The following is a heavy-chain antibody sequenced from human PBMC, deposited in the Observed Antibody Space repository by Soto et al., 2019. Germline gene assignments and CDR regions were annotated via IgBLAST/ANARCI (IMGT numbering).Heavy chain of an antibody. V-gene: IGHV1-69*06. D-gene: IGHD3-22*01. CDR2: IIPIFGTA. CDR3: AGADSSGYYWDDAFDI. Sequence: VKVSCKASGGTFSSYAISWVRQAPGQGLEWMGGIIPIFGTANYAQKFQGRVTITADKSTSTAYMELSSLRSEDTAVYYCAGADSSGYYWDDAFDIWGQGTMVTVSS. CDR1: GGTFSSYA. J-gene: IGHJ3*02.